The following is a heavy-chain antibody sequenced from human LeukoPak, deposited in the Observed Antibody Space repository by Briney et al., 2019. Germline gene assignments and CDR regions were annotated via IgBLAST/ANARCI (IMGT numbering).Heavy chain of an antibody. CDR3: AKDGHMVQGATLDY. V-gene: IGHV3-30*18. CDR2: ISYDGSNK. CDR1: GFTFSSYG. D-gene: IGHD3-10*01. Sequence: GGSLRLSCAASGFTFSSYGMHWVRQAPGKGLEWVAVISYDGSNKYYADSVKGRFTISRDNSKNTLYLQMNSLRAEDTAVYYCAKDGHMVQGATLDYWGHGTLVTVSS. J-gene: IGHJ4*01.